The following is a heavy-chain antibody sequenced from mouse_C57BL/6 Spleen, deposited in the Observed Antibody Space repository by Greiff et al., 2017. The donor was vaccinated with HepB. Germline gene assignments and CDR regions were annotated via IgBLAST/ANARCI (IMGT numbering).Heavy chain of an antibody. CDR1: GYTFTSYW. CDR2: IGPNSGGT. V-gene: IGHV1-72*01. CDR3: AKALYYGNPYYFDY. J-gene: IGHJ2*01. D-gene: IGHD2-1*01. Sequence: QVQLQQPGAELVKPGASVKLSCKASGYTFTSYWMHWVKQRPGRGLEWIGRIGPNSGGTKYNEKFKSKATLTVDKPSSTAYMQLSSLTSEDSAVYYCAKALYYGNPYYFDYWGQGTTLTVSS.